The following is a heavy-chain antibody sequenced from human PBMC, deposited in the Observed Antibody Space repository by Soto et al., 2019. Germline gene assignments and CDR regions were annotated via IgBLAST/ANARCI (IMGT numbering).Heavy chain of an antibody. CDR3: ARVRFGELV. CDR1: GFTFSSYA. CDR2: IGVGGGDR. Sequence: EVQLLESGGGLVQPGGSLRLSCAASGFTFSSYAMSWVRQAPGKGLEWVSIIGVGGGDRYYPESVKGRFTISRDNSRDTLCLETNSLRDEDTAVYYCARVRFGELVWGQGTLITVSS. V-gene: IGHV3-23*01. D-gene: IGHD3-10*01. J-gene: IGHJ4*02.